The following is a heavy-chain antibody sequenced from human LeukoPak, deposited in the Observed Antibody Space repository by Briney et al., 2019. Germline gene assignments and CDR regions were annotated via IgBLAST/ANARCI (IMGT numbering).Heavy chain of an antibody. D-gene: IGHD4-17*01. V-gene: IGHV1-2*02. CDR1: GYTFTGYY. CDR2: INPNSGGT. CDR3: ARDRGDYGDYEERDAFDI. J-gene: IGHJ3*02. Sequence: ASVKVSCKASGYTFTGYYMHWVRQAPGQGLEWMGWINPNSGGTNYAQKFQGRVTITADKSTSTAYMELSSLRSEDTAVYYCARDRGDYGDYEERDAFDIWGQGTMVTVSS.